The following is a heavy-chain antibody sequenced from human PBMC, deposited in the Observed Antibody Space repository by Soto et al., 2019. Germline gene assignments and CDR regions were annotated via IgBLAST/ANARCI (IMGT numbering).Heavy chain of an antibody. V-gene: IGHV4-59*01. Sequence: SETLSLTCTVSGGSISSYYRSWIRQPPGKGLEWIGYIYYSGSTNYNPSLKSRVTISVDTSKNQFSLKLSSVTAADTAVYYCARGAYDILTGYPLYYFDYWGQGTLVTVSS. CDR2: IYYSGST. J-gene: IGHJ4*02. CDR1: GGSISSYY. CDR3: ARGAYDILTGYPLYYFDY. D-gene: IGHD3-9*01.